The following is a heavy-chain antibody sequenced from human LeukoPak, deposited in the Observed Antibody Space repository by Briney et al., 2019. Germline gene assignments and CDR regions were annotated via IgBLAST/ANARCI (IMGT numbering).Heavy chain of an antibody. CDR2: TSSSSSYI. CDR3: ARTSSLTPTPSFDY. D-gene: IGHD2-15*01. Sequence: GGSLRLSCAASGFTFSTYAMNWVRQAPGKGLEWVSSTSSSSSYIYYADSLKGRFTISRDSAKNSLFLQMNSLRAEDTAVYYCARTSSLTPTPSFDYWGQGALVTVSS. CDR1: GFTFSTYA. V-gene: IGHV3-21*01. J-gene: IGHJ4*02.